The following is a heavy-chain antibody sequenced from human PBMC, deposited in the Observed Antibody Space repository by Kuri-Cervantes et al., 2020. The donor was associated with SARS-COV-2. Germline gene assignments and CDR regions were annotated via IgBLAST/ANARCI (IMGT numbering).Heavy chain of an antibody. CDR2: IYYSGST. CDR3: ARLNDFWSGYPYGMDV. CDR1: GGSISSYY. V-gene: IGHV4-59*12. J-gene: IGHJ6*02. D-gene: IGHD3-3*01. Sequence: GSLRLSCTVSGGSISSYYWSWIRQPPGKGLEWIGHIYYSGSTNYNPSLKSRVTISVDTSKNQFSLKLSSVTAADTAVYYCARLNDFWSGYPYGMDVWGQGTTVTVSS.